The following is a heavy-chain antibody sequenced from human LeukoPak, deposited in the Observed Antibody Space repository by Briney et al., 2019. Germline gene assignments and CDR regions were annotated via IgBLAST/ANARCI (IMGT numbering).Heavy chain of an antibody. Sequence: GGSLRLSCAASGFTFSDYYMSWIRQAPGKGLEWVSSISSSSSYIYYADSVKGRFTISRDNAKNSLYLQMNSLRAEDTAVYYCVRESHAWAFDVWGQGTMVTVSS. CDR2: ISSSSSYI. J-gene: IGHJ3*01. CDR1: GFTFSDYY. D-gene: IGHD2-2*01. CDR3: VRESHAWAFDV. V-gene: IGHV3-11*06.